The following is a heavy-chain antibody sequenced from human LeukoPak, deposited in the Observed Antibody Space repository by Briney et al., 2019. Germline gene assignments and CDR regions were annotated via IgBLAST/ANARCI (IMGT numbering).Heavy chain of an antibody. Sequence: SETLSLTCTVSGGSISSSSYYWGWIRQPPGKGLEWIGSIYYSGSTYYNPSLKSRVTISVDTSKNQFSLKLSSVTAADTAVYYCARAPLIRYGSGSYSNAFDIWGQGTMVTVSS. V-gene: IGHV4-39*01. CDR1: GGSISSSSYY. CDR3: ARAPLIRYGSGSYSNAFDI. J-gene: IGHJ3*02. CDR2: IYYSGST. D-gene: IGHD3-10*01.